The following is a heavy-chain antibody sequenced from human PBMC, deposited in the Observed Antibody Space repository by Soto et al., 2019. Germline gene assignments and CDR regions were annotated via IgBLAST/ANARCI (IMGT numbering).Heavy chain of an antibody. V-gene: IGHV1-18*01. CDR2: ISGYNGNT. J-gene: IGHJ4*02. CDR3: ARTYSSGWPNFDY. D-gene: IGHD6-19*01. Sequence: ASVKVSCKASGYTFTTYGISWVRQAPGQGLEWMGWISGYNGNTNYAQKFQGRVTMTTDTSTSTVYMELRSLRSDDTAVYYCARTYSSGWPNFDYWGQGTLVTVSS. CDR1: GYTFTTYG.